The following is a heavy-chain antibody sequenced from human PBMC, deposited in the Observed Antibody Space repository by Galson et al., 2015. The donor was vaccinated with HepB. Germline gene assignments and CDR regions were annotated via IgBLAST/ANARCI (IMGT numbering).Heavy chain of an antibody. V-gene: IGHV1-18*01. J-gene: IGHJ5*02. CDR1: GYTFSSYS. D-gene: IGHD2-15*01. CDR2: INAYSRDT. Sequence: SVKVSCKASGYTFSSYSITWVRQAPGQGLEWMGWINAYSRDTNYARQLQGRVTMTTGTSTSTAYMELRSLRSDDTAVYYCARGALVAVVDATQNNWFDPWGQGTLVTVSS. CDR3: ARGALVAVVDATQNNWFDP.